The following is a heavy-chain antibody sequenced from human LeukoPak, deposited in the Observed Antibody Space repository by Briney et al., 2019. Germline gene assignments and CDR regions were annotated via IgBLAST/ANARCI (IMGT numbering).Heavy chain of an antibody. CDR3: AKARGGGRIYVWFDP. CDR1: GFTFSSYA. J-gene: IGHJ5*02. Sequence: PGGSLRLSCAASGFTFSSYAMSWVRLAPGKGLEWVSAISGSGGSTYYADSVKGRFTISRDNSKNTLYLQMNSLRAEDTAVYYCAKARGGGRIYVWFDPWGQGTLVTVSS. CDR2: ISGSGGST. D-gene: IGHD2-15*01. V-gene: IGHV3-23*01.